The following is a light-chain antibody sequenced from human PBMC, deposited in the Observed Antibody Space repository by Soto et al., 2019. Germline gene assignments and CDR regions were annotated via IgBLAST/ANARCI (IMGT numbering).Light chain of an antibody. CDR2: DSS. Sequence: EIVLTQSPATLSLSPGERATLSCRASQSVRNQLAWYQQKPGQAPRLLIYDSSNRATGIPGRFSGSGSGTVFTTTISSLEPEDFAFYYRQQRSNCPWTFGQGTKVEIK. J-gene: IGKJ1*01. CDR1: QSVRNQ. CDR3: QQRSNCPWT. V-gene: IGKV3-11*01.